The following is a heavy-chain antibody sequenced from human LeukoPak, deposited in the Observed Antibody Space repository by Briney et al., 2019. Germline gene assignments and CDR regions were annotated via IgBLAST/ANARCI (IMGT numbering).Heavy chain of an antibody. Sequence: GGSLRLSCAASGFTFSSYGMPWVRQAPGKGLEWVAVIWYDGSNKYYADSVKGRFTISRDNSKNTLYLQMNSLRAEDTAVYYCARGLHYYDSSGPLEFDYWGQGTLVTVSS. CDR1: GFTFSSYG. V-gene: IGHV3-33*01. D-gene: IGHD3-22*01. CDR2: IWYDGSNK. J-gene: IGHJ4*02. CDR3: ARGLHYYDSSGPLEFDY.